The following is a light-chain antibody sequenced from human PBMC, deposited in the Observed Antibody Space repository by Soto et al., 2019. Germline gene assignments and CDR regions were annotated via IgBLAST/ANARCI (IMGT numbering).Light chain of an antibody. Sequence: DIQMTQSPSTLSASVGDRVTITCRASQSISTWLSWYQQKPGKAPKVLIYKASNLQSGVSSRFIGSGSGTEFTLTISSLQSDDFATYYCQDYNRWTFVQGTNVEI. CDR2: KAS. CDR3: QDYNRWT. J-gene: IGKJ1*01. V-gene: IGKV1-5*03. CDR1: QSISTW.